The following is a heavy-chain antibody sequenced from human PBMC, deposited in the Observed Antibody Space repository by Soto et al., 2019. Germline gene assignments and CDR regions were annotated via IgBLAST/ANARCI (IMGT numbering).Heavy chain of an antibody. CDR2: IYWDDDK. Sequence: QITLKESGPTLVKPTQTLTLTCTFSGFSLSTSGVGVGWIRQPPGKALEWLALIYWDDDKRYSPSLKTRLTITKDTSKNQVVLTMTNMDPVDTATYYCAHRPSYCSGGSCYSGFDYWGQGTLVTVSS. V-gene: IGHV2-5*02. D-gene: IGHD2-15*01. CDR1: GFSLSTSGVG. CDR3: AHRPSYCSGGSCYSGFDY. J-gene: IGHJ4*02.